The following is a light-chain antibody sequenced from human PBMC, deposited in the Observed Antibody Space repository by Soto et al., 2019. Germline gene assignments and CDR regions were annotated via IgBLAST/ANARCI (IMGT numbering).Light chain of an antibody. CDR1: SSDVGGFEY. Sequence: QSVLSQPASVSGSPGQSITISCTGTSSDVGGFEYVSWYQHQPGKAPKLIIYDVTKRPSGVSNRFSGSKSGNTASLTISGIQADDEAEYFCISYKTDDTFLFGTGTKVTVL. CDR3: ISYKTDDTFL. J-gene: IGLJ1*01. CDR2: DVT. V-gene: IGLV2-14*01.